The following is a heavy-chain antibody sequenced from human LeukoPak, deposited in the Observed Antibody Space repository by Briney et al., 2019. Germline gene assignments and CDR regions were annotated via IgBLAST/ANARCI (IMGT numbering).Heavy chain of an antibody. Sequence: GASVKVSCKASGYTFTSYYIHWVRQAPGQGLEWMGLINSYSGGTNYAEKFQGRVTMTRDTSITTAYTELSSLKSDDTAMYYCATLRRSGWHIGDWGQGTLVTVSS. J-gene: IGHJ4*02. D-gene: IGHD6-19*01. V-gene: IGHV1-2*02. CDR1: GYTFTSYY. CDR2: INSYSGGT. CDR3: ATLRRSGWHIGD.